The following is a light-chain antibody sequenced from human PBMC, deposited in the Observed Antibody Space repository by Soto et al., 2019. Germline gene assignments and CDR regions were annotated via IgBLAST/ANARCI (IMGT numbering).Light chain of an antibody. CDR3: CSYAGSSTFYV. J-gene: IGLJ1*01. CDR1: SSDVGSYNL. CDR2: EVS. Sequence: QSALTQPASVSGSPGQSITISCTGTSSDVGSYNLVSWYQQHPGKAPKLMIYEVSKRPSGVSNRFSGSKSGNTASLTISGLQAGDEADYYCCSYAGSSTFYVFGTGTKLTV. V-gene: IGLV2-23*02.